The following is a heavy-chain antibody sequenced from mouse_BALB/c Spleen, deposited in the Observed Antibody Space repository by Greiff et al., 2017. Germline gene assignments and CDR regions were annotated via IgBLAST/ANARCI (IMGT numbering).Heavy chain of an antibody. J-gene: IGHJ3*01. CDR1: GFSLTSYG. CDR2: IWAGGST. CDR3: ARGYYGSTFAY. Sequence: VQRVESGPGLVAPSQSLSITCTVSGFSLTSYGVHWVRQPPGKGLEWLGVIWAGGSTNYNSALMSRLSISKDNSKSQVFLKMNSLQTDDTAMYYCARGYYGSTFAYWGQGTLVTVSA. V-gene: IGHV2-9*02. D-gene: IGHD1-2*01.